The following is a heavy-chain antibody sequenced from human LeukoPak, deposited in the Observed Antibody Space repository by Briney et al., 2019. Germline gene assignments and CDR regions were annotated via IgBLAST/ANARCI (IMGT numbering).Heavy chain of an antibody. CDR2: IVPIFATT. CDR1: GGTFSGYA. CDR3: ARGPSNPMLFGFWFDP. D-gene: IGHD3-16*01. Sequence: SVKVSCKASGGTFSGYAISWVRQAPGQGLEWMGGIVPIFATTHYAQNFQGRVMITTDESTSTAYMELSSLRSEDTAVYYCARGPSNPMLFGFWFDPWGQGTLVTVSS. J-gene: IGHJ5*02. V-gene: IGHV1-69*05.